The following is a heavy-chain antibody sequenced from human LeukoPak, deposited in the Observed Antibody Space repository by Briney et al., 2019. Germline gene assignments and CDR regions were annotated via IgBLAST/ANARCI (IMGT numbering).Heavy chain of an antibody. Sequence: GASVKVSCKASGYTFTSYYMHWVRQAPGQGLEWMGIINPSGGSTSYAQKFQGRVTMTRDMSTSTVYMELSSLRSEGTAVYYCARGPGSSKSLYYYYYMDVWGKGTTVTVSS. CDR1: GYTFTSYY. D-gene: IGHD6-6*01. CDR3: ARGPGSSKSLYYYYYMDV. CDR2: INPSGGST. J-gene: IGHJ6*03. V-gene: IGHV1-46*01.